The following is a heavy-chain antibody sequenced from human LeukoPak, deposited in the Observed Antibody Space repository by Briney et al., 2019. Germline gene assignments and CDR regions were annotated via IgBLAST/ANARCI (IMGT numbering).Heavy chain of an antibody. Sequence: PGGSLRLSCAASGFTFSNAWMSWVRQAPGKGLEWVGRIKSKTDGGTTDYAAPVKGRFTIPRDDSKNTLYLQMNSLKTEDTAVYYCTTDYDFDWLLRTDYWGQGTLVTVSS. J-gene: IGHJ4*02. D-gene: IGHD3-9*01. CDR2: IKSKTDGGTT. CDR3: TTDYDFDWLLRTDY. CDR1: GFTFSNAW. V-gene: IGHV3-15*01.